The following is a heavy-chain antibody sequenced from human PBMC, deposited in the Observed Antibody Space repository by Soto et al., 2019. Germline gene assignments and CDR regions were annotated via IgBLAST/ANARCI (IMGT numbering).Heavy chain of an antibody. D-gene: IGHD6-19*01. J-gene: IGHJ6*03. CDR1: GFTFSNYA. V-gene: IGHV3-64*01. Sequence: EVQLVESGGGLVQPGGSLRLSCAASGFTFSNYAMNWVRQAPGKGLEYVSGISSNGVGTYYANSVKDRFTISRDNSKNTLYLQMGSLRAEDMAVYYCARREQSDYYYMDVWGNGTSVTVSS. CDR2: ISSNGVGT. CDR3: ARREQSDYYYMDV.